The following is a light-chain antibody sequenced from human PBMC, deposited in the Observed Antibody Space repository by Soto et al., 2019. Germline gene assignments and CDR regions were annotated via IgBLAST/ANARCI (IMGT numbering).Light chain of an antibody. Sequence: ETVMTQSPPTLSLSPGERATLSCRASQSVSSKLAWYQQKPGQAPRLLMYGASTRATGIPARFSGSGSGTEFTLTISSLQSEDFAVYYCQQYNNWPPWTFGQGTKVDIK. CDR3: QQYNNWPPWT. CDR1: QSVSSK. J-gene: IGKJ1*01. CDR2: GAS. V-gene: IGKV3-15*01.